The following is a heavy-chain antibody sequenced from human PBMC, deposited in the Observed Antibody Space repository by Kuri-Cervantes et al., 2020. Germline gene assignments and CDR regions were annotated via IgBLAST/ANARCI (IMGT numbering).Heavy chain of an antibody. CDR1: GFSLSTNGVG. CDR3: ARIRGYYYYMDV. J-gene: IGHJ6*03. V-gene: IGHV2-5*01. CDR2: IYWHDDK. D-gene: IGHD5-18*01. Sequence: SGPTLVKPTQTLTLTCTFSGFSLSTNGVGVGWIRQPPGKALEWLALIYWHDDKRYSPSLKTRLTISKDTSKNQVVLTMTNMDPVDTATYYCARIRGYYYYMDVWGKGTTVTVSS.